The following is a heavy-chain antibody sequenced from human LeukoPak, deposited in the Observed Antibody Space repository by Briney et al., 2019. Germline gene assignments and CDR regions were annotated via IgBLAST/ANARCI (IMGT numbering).Heavy chain of an antibody. CDR1: GFPFSSYS. Sequence: GGSLRLSCAASGFPFSSYSMTWVRQAPGKGLEWVASIKPDGTTKFYVDSVKGRFTISRDNALNSLYLQTNSLRAEDTAIYYCARSIPYGTTWYGRSDYWGQGTLVTVSS. CDR2: IKPDGTTK. D-gene: IGHD6-13*01. J-gene: IGHJ4*02. V-gene: IGHV3-7*03. CDR3: ARSIPYGTTWYGRSDY.